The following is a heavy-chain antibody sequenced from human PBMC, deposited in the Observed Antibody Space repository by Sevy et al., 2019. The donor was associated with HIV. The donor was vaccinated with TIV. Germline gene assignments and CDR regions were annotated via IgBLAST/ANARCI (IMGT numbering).Heavy chain of an antibody. D-gene: IGHD6-13*01. V-gene: IGHV1-18*01. CDR2: ISAYNGNT. CDR3: ARDAGIAAAGTPLDAFDI. J-gene: IGHJ3*02. Sequence: ASVKVSCKASGYTFTSYGISCVRQAPGQGLEWMGWISAYNGNTNYAQKLQGRVTMTTDTSTSTAYMELRSLRSDDTAVYYCARDAGIAAAGTPLDAFDIWGQRTMVTVSS. CDR1: GYTFTSYG.